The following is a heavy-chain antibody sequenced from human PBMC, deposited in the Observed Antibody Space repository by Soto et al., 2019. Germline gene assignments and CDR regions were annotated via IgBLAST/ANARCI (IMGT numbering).Heavy chain of an antibody. CDR2: INYSGST. CDR3: ARPVNYYYYYMDV. J-gene: IGHJ6*03. Sequence: QRQLQESGPGLVKPSETLSPTCTVSGGSISSSTSYWGWIRQPPGKGLEWIGSINYSGSTYYSPYLKSRVTISADTSKNQFSLKLSSVTAADTAVYYCARPVNYYYYYMDVWGKGTMVTVSS. V-gene: IGHV4-39*01. CDR1: GGSISSSTSY.